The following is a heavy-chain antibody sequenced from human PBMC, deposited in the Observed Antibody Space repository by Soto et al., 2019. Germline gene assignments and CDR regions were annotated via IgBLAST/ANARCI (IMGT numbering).Heavy chain of an antibody. CDR3: ARREDGED. Sequence: SETLSLTCTVSGGSISSSSYYWGWIRQPPGKGLEWIGSIYYSGSTYYNPSLKSRVTISVDTSKNQFSLKLSSVTAADTAVYYCARREDGEDWGQGTLVTVSS. CDR1: GGSISSSSYY. J-gene: IGHJ4*02. CDR2: IYYSGST. V-gene: IGHV4-39*01.